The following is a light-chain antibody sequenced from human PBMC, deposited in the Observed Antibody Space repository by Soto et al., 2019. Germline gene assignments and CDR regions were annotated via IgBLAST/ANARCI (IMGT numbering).Light chain of an antibody. CDR2: GAS. CDR3: QQLSSYPLT. J-gene: IGKJ4*01. Sequence: DIVLTQSPGTLSLSPGQRATLSCRASQSVSNNYLAWYQQKPGQAPRLLIYGASNRATGIPDRFSGSGSGTDFTLTISRLEPEEVAVDDCQQLSSYPLTFGGGTKVDIK. CDR1: QSVSNNY. V-gene: IGKV3-20*01.